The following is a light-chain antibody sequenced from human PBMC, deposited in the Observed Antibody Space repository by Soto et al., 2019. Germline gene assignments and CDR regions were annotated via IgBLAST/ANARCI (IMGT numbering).Light chain of an antibody. CDR2: GAS. CDR1: QSVSSY. V-gene: IGKV3-15*01. CDR3: QQYTNGPPWT. Sequence: EIVMTQSPATLSVSPGEGATLSCRASQSVSSYLAWYQQKPGQPPRLLIYGASTRATGIPARFSGSGSGTEFTLTISSLQSEDFAVYPCQQYTNGPPWTFGQGTKVEIK. J-gene: IGKJ1*01.